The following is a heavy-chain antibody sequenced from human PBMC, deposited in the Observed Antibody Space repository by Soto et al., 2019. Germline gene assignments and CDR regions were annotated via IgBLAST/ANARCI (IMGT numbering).Heavy chain of an antibody. CDR3: ARDSRTMVRGVIIGYYYGMDV. CDR2: ISSSSSYI. CDR1: GFTFSSYS. J-gene: IGHJ6*02. D-gene: IGHD3-10*01. V-gene: IGHV3-21*01. Sequence: EVQLVESGGGLVKPGGSLRLSSAASGFTFSSYSMNWVRQAPGKGLEWVSSISSSSSYIYYADSVKGRFTISRDNAKNSLYLQMNSLRAEDTAVYYCARDSRTMVRGVIIGYYYGMDVWGQGTTVTVSS.